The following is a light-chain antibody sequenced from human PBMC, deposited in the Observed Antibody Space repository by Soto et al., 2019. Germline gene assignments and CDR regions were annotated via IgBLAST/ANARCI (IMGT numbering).Light chain of an antibody. V-gene: IGKV3-11*01. Sequence: IVLTQSPATLSLSPGERAALSCRASQSISTYLAWYQQKPGQAPRLFIYDASNRATGIPARLSGSGSGTDFTLTISSLEPEDFAVYYCQQRSEWPITFGQGTRLEIK. J-gene: IGKJ5*01. CDR3: QQRSEWPIT. CDR1: QSISTY. CDR2: DAS.